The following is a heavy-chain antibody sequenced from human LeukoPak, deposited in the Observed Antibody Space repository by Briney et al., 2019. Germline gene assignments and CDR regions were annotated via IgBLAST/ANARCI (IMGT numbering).Heavy chain of an antibody. CDR1: GGSFSGYY. CDR3: ARTGQYSSGYKAFDH. Sequence: PSETLSLTCAVYGGSFSGYYWSWIRQPPGKGLEWIGEINHSGSTNYNPSLKSRVTISVDTSKNQFSLKLSSVTAADTAVYYCARTGQYSSGYKAFDHWGQGTLVTVSS. V-gene: IGHV4-34*01. J-gene: IGHJ4*02. D-gene: IGHD6-19*01. CDR2: INHSGST.